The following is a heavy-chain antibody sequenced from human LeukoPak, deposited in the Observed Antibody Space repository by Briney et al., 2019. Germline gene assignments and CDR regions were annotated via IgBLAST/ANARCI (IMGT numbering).Heavy chain of an antibody. V-gene: IGHV4-30-2*01. CDR3: ARQRGSPVHWFDP. CDR1: GGSISSGGYY. Sequence: SQTLSLTCTVSGGSISSGGYYWSWFRQPPGKGLEWIGYIYHSGSTYYNPSLKSRVTISLDRSKNQFSLKLSSVTAADTAVYYCARQRGSPVHWFDPWGQGTLVTVSS. J-gene: IGHJ5*02. D-gene: IGHD3-10*01. CDR2: IYHSGST.